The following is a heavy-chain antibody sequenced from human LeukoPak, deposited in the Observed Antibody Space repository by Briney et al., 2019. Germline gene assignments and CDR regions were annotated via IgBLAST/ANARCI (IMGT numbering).Heavy chain of an antibody. J-gene: IGHJ4*02. CDR1: GFTVSSNY. V-gene: IGHV3-66*01. D-gene: IGHD3-10*01. CDR3: AKDQGRSTAGKDY. CDR2: IYSGGST. Sequence: PGGSLRLSCAASGFTVSSNYMSWVRQAPGKGLEWVSVIYSGGSTYYADSVKGRFTISRDNSKNTLYLQMNSLRAEDTAVYYCAKDQGRSTAGKDYWGQGTLVTVSS.